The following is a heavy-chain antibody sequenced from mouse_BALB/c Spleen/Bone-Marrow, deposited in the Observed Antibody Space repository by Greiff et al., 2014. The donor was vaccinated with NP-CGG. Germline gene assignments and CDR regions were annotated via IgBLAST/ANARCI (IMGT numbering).Heavy chain of an antibody. D-gene: IGHD2-1*01. CDR2: IAPGSGST. V-gene: IGHV1S41*01. CDR1: GYTSTSYW. J-gene: IGHJ4*01. CDR3: ARFPIYYGNYGAMDY. Sequence: DLVKPGASVKLSCKASGYTSTSYWINWIKQRPGQGLEWIGRIAPGSGSTYYNEMFKGKATLTVDTSSSTAYIQLSSPSSDDSAVYFCARFPIYYGNYGAMDYWGQGTSVTVSS.